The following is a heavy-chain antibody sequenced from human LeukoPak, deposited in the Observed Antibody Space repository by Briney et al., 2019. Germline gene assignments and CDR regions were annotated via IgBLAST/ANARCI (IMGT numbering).Heavy chain of an antibody. Sequence: GGSLRLSCAASGFTVSSNYMSWVRQAPGKGLEWVSVIYSGGSTYYADSVKGRFTISRDNSKNTLYLQMNSLRAEDTAVYYCARDPCGSTSCYHNWFDPWGRGTLVTVSS. CDR3: ARDPCGSTSCYHNWFDP. CDR1: GFTVSSNY. CDR2: IYSGGST. V-gene: IGHV3-53*01. J-gene: IGHJ5*02. D-gene: IGHD2-2*01.